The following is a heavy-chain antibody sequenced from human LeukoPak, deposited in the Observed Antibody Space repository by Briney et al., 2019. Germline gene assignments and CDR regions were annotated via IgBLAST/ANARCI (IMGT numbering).Heavy chain of an antibody. J-gene: IGHJ4*02. CDR3: ARHDSFIPY. CDR2: VSDSGGSP. V-gene: IGHV3-23*01. CDR1: GFTFNYYA. D-gene: IGHD5-18*01. Sequence: PGGSLRLSCAASGFTFNYYAMSWVRQAPGEGLEWVLGVSDSGGSPYYTDSVKGRFTISRDNSKNRVYLQMNNLRAEDTAVYFCARHDSFIPYWGQGSLVTVSS.